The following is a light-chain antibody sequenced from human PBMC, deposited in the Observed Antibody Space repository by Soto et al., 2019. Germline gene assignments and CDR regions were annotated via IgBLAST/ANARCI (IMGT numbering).Light chain of an antibody. CDR3: QQFGRSPPSWT. CDR1: QSVSSNY. CDR2: GAS. Sequence: ETVLTQSPGTLSLSPGESATRSCRASQSVSSNYLAWYQQKPGQAPRLLMYGASTRATGIPDRFSGSGSGTDFTLTISRLEPEDFAVYYCQQFGRSPPSWTFGQGTKVEIK. V-gene: IGKV3-20*01. J-gene: IGKJ1*01.